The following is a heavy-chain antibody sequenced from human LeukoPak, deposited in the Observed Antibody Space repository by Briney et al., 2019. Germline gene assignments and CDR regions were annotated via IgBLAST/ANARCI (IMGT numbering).Heavy chain of an antibody. CDR1: GGSISSYY. D-gene: IGHD6-13*01. Sequence: PSETLSLTCTVSGGSISSYYWSWIRQPAGKGLEWIGRIYTSGSTNYNPSLKSRVTISVVTSKNQFSLKLTSVTAADTAVYYCASSSWLRDANFDSWGQGTLVTVSS. V-gene: IGHV4-4*07. CDR2: IYTSGST. J-gene: IGHJ4*02. CDR3: ASSSWLRDANFDS.